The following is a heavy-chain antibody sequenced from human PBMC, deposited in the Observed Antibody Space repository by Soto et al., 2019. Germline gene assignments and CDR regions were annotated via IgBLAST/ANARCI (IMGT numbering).Heavy chain of an antibody. D-gene: IGHD4-4*01. CDR1: GYTFTAYY. CDR2: INPNSGDT. CDR3: ARDDYSTYNWFDP. J-gene: IGHJ5*02. Sequence: ASVKVSCKASGYTFTAYYMHWVRQTPGQGLEWMGQINPNSGDTKYAQQFQGRVTMTRDTSISTAYMELSSLRSEDTAVYYCARDDYSTYNWFDPWGQGTLVTVSS. V-gene: IGHV1-2*06.